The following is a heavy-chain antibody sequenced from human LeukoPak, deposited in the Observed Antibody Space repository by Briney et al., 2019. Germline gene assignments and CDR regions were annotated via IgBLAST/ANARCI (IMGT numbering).Heavy chain of an antibody. Sequence: ASVKVSCKASGYTFTGYYMHWVRQAPGQGLEWMGWIRAYNTNTNYAQKFQGRVTMTVDPSMSTAYMELGSLISDDTAVYYCARDLVIDGLGSFFDPWGQGTLVTVSS. D-gene: IGHD3-10*01. CDR2: IRAYNTNT. CDR1: GYTFTGYY. J-gene: IGHJ5*02. CDR3: ARDLVIDGLGSFFDP. V-gene: IGHV1-18*04.